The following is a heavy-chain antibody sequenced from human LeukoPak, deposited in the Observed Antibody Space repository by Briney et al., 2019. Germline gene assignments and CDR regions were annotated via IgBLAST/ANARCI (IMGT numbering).Heavy chain of an antibody. Sequence: GGSLRLSCTASGFTFSSYSMNWVRQAPGKGLEWVSSISSSSSYIYYADSVKGRFTISRDNAKNSLYLQMNSLRAEDTAVYYCARDCSGGSCRDYWGQGTPVTVSS. V-gene: IGHV3-21*01. J-gene: IGHJ4*02. CDR1: GFTFSSYS. D-gene: IGHD2-15*01. CDR2: ISSSSSYI. CDR3: ARDCSGGSCRDY.